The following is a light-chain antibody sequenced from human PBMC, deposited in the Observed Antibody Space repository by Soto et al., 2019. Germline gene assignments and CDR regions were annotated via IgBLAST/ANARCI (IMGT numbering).Light chain of an antibody. CDR3: LQYSAYAPT. J-gene: IGKJ1*01. Sequence: DIQMTQSPSTLSASVGDRVTITCRASQSVDIWLAWYQLTPGKAPKLLVFDASDLHVGFPSRFSGSGSVAAFTHTIDNLQPDDLAIYFCLQYSAYAPTFGEGPQEDI. V-gene: IGKV1-5*01. CDR1: QSVDIW. CDR2: DAS.